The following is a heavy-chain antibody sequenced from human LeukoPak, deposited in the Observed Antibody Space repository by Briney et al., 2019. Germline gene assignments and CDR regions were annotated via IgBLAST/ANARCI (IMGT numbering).Heavy chain of an antibody. J-gene: IGHJ4*02. D-gene: IGHD3-22*01. CDR3: ARDEGTYYYDSSGYYYNY. CDR2: INPNSGGT. CDR1: GYTFTGYY. V-gene: IGHV1-2*02. Sequence: ASVKVSCEASGYTFTGYYMHWVRQAPGQGLEWMGWINPNSGGTNYAQKFQGRVTMTRRTSISTAYMELSRLRSDDTAVYYCARDEGTYYYDSSGYYYNYWGQGTLVTVSS.